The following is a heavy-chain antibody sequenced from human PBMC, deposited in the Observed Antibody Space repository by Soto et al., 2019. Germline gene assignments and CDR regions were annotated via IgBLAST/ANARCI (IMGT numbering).Heavy chain of an antibody. CDR3: ARGARSSGWYNWFDP. CDR2: ISAYNGNT. V-gene: IGHV1-18*01. J-gene: IGHJ5*02. CDR1: GYTFTSYG. D-gene: IGHD6-19*01. Sequence: ASVKVSCKASGYTFTSYGISWVRQAPGQGLEWMGWISAYNGNTNYAQKLQGRVTMTTDKSTSTAYMELRSLRSDDTAVYYCARGARSSGWYNWFDPWGQGTLVTVSS.